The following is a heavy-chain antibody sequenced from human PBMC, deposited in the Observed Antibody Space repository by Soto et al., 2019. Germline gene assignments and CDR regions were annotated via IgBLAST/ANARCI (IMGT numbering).Heavy chain of an antibody. D-gene: IGHD6-13*01. J-gene: IGHJ4*02. CDR3: ARRQSSSWYGL. V-gene: IGHV4-39*01. Sequence: QLQLQESGPGLVKPSETLSLTCTVSGGSISSSSYYWGWIRQPPGKGLEWIGSIYYSGSTYYNPSLKSRVTISVDTSKNQFSLKLSSGTAADTAVYYCARRQSSSWYGLWGQGTLVTVSS. CDR2: IYYSGST. CDR1: GGSISSSSYY.